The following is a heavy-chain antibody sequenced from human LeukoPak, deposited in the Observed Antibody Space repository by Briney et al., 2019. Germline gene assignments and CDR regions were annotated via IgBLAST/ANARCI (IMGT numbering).Heavy chain of an antibody. CDR2: IYTSGST. J-gene: IGHJ5*02. D-gene: IGHD5-24*01. CDR3: AREEEQMARGLDP. CDR1: GGSISTYY. Sequence: SETLSLTCTVSGGSISTYYWSWVRQPAGRGLEWIGRIYTSGSTNYNPSLKGRVIMSVDTSKNQFSLKLSSVTAADTAVYYCAREEEQMARGLDPWGQGALVTVSS. V-gene: IGHV4-4*07.